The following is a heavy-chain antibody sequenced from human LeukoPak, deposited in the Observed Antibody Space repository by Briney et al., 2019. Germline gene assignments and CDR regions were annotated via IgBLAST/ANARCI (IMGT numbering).Heavy chain of an antibody. D-gene: IGHD2-2*01. J-gene: IGHJ4*02. CDR3: AITPGTYCCTKKNERFDY. V-gene: IGHV3-23*01. Sequence: GGSLRLSCAASGFTFGSYAMSWVRQAPGKGLEWVSAISGSGGSTYYADSVKGRFTISRDNSKNTLYLQMNSLRAEDTAVYYCAITPGTYCCTKKNERFDYWGQGTLVTVSS. CDR2: ISGSGGST. CDR1: GFTFGSYA.